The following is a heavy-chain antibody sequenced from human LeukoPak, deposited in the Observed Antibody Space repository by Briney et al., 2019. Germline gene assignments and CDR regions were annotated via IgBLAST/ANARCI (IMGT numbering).Heavy chain of an antibody. V-gene: IGHV1-18*01. D-gene: IGHD4-11*01. J-gene: IGHJ5*01. Sequence: ASVKVSCKGSGFTLTSSGISWLRQAPGQGLEWMGWISKDDSTDYAQNFEGIVTVTKDTPASPVYVELRRLTSDDTAVYYCTRDRSNNDSWGQGTLVTVSS. CDR1: GFTLTSSG. CDR2: ISKDDST. CDR3: TRDRSNNDS.